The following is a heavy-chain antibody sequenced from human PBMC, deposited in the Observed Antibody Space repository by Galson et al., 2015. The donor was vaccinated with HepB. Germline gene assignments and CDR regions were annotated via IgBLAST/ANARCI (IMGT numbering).Heavy chain of an antibody. CDR2: IKQDGSEK. V-gene: IGHV3-7*03. Sequence: SLRLSCAASGFTFSSYWMSWVRQAPGKGLEWVANIKQDGSEKYYVDSVKGRFTISRDNAKNSLYLQMNSLRAEDTAVYYCARGPYYYDSSGFDYWGQGTLVTVSS. CDR1: GFTFSSYW. CDR3: ARGPYYYDSSGFDY. D-gene: IGHD3-22*01. J-gene: IGHJ4*02.